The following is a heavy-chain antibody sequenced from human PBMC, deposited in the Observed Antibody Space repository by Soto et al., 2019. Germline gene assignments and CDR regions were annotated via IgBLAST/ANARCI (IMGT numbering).Heavy chain of an antibody. J-gene: IGHJ4*02. Sequence: PSETLSLTCTVSGGSISSYYWSWIRQPPGKGLEWIGYIYYSGSTNYNPSLKSRVTISVDTSKNQFSLKLSSVTAADTAVYYCERHRVSPRYDSSGYYGDYFEYWGQGTLVTVSS. CDR3: ERHRVSPRYDSSGYYGDYFEY. V-gene: IGHV4-59*01. D-gene: IGHD3-22*01. CDR2: IYYSGST. CDR1: GGSISSYY.